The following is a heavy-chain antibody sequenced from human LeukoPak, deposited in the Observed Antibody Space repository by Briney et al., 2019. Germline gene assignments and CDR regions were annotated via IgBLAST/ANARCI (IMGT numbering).Heavy chain of an antibody. J-gene: IGHJ6*02. CDR1: GFTFSSYG. CDR3: AKYGLGSGIQVWGDFGMDV. D-gene: IGHD5-18*01. Sequence: QPGGSLRLSCAASGFTFSSYGMSWVRQAPGKGLEWVSAISGSGGSTYYADSVKGRFTISRDNSKNTLYLQMSSLRAEDTAVYYCAKYGLGSGIQVWGDFGMDVWGQGTTVTVSS. CDR2: ISGSGGST. V-gene: IGHV3-23*01.